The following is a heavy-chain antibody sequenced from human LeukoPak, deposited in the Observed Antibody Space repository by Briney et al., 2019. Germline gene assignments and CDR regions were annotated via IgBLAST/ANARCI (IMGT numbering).Heavy chain of an antibody. J-gene: IGHJ6*02. CDR2: INHSGST. Sequence: SETLSLTCAVYGGSFSGYYWSWIRQPPGKGLEWIGEINHSGSTNYNPSLKSRVTISVDTSKNQFSLKLSSVTAADTAVYYCAALHYGDYGMDVWGQGTTVTVSS. CDR3: AALHYGDYGMDV. D-gene: IGHD4-17*01. V-gene: IGHV4-34*01. CDR1: GGSFSGYY.